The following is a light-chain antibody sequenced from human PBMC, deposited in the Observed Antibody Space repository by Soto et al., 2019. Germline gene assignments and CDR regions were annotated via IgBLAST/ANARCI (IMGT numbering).Light chain of an antibody. V-gene: IGKV3-15*01. CDR2: GAS. CDR1: QSVSSN. CDR3: QQYINWPLT. Sequence: EIVMTQSPATLSVSPGERATLSCRASQSVSSNLAWYQQKPGQAPRLLIYGASTRATGIPARFSGSGSGTEFTLTISSLQSEDFAVYYCQQYINWPLTFGGGTKVAIK. J-gene: IGKJ4*01.